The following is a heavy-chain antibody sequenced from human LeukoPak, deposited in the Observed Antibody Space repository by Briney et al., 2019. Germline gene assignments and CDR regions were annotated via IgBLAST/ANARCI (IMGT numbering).Heavy chain of an antibody. J-gene: IGHJ4*02. Sequence: GGSLRLSCAASGFNVSSFYMTWVRQAPGKGLEWVSVMYSGGITKHADSVNGRFTISRDNSKNILSLQMNSLRAEDTAMYYCARIGYNSGWRFDHWGQGTLVTVSS. CDR3: ARIGYNSGWRFDH. CDR2: MYSGGIT. CDR1: GFNVSSFY. D-gene: IGHD6-19*01. V-gene: IGHV3-53*01.